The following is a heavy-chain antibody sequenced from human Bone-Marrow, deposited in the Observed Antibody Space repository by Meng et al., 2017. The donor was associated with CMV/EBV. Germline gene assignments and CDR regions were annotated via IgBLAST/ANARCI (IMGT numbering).Heavy chain of an antibody. CDR1: FTFSDSA. D-gene: IGHD3-22*01. CDR3: TRVDNSGYYEYYFDY. J-gene: IGHJ4*02. V-gene: IGHV3-73*01. CDR2: IRSKANTYAT. Sequence: FTFSDSAMHWVRKASGKGLEWVGRIRSKANTYATAYAASVKGRFTISRDDSKNTAYLQMNSLKTEDTAVYYCTRVDNSGYYEYYFDYWGQGTLVTVSS.